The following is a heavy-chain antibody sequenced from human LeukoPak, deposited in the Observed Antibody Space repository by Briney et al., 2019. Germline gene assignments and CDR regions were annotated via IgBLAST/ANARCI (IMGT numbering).Heavy chain of an antibody. CDR2: IYYSGST. V-gene: IGHV4-59*01. CDR3: ARGGYYDFWSGYHDAFDI. J-gene: IGHJ3*02. D-gene: IGHD3-3*01. Sequence: PAETLSLTCTVSGCSISSYYLSWIRQPPGKGLEWLGYIYYSGSTNYNPSLKTRVTISVYTSKNKFSLKLSSVTAADTAVYYCARGGYYDFWSGYHDAFDIWGQETIVTVSS. CDR1: GCSISSYY.